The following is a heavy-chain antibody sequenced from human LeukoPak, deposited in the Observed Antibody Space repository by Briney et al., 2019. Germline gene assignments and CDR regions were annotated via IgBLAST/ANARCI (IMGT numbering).Heavy chain of an antibody. Sequence: HGESLKISCKGPGYSFTSYWIGWVRQMPGKGLGWMGIIYPGDSDTRYSPSFQGQVTISADKSISTAYLQWSSLKASDTAMYYCARNPTNCGGDCYTDYWGQGTLVTVSS. CDR1: GYSFTSYW. V-gene: IGHV5-51*01. D-gene: IGHD2-21*01. CDR2: IYPGDSDT. CDR3: ARNPTNCGGDCYTDY. J-gene: IGHJ4*02.